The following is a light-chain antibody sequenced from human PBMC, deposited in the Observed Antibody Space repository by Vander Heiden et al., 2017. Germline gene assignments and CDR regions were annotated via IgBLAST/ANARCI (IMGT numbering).Light chain of an antibody. CDR3: NSRDSSGNHLYV. Sequence: SSELTQDPAVSVALGQTVRITCQGDSLRSYYASWYQQKPGQAPVLVIYGKNNRPSGIPDRFSASSSGNTSSLTITGAQAEDEADYYCNSRDSSGNHLYVFGTGTKVTVL. V-gene: IGLV3-19*01. J-gene: IGLJ1*01. CDR2: GKN. CDR1: SLRSYY.